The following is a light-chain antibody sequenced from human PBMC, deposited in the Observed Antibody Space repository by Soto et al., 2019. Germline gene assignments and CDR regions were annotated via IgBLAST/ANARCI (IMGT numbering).Light chain of an antibody. J-gene: IGLJ1*01. CDR2: DVT. Sequence: QSALTQPASVSGSPGQSITISCTGTSSDVGGFNYVSWYQQHPGKAPKLLIYDVTNRPSGVSYPLSGSKSGNTASLTISGLQAEYEADYYCNSYTSSSTNVFGTGTKLTVL. V-gene: IGLV2-14*03. CDR3: NSYTSSSTNV. CDR1: SSDVGGFNY.